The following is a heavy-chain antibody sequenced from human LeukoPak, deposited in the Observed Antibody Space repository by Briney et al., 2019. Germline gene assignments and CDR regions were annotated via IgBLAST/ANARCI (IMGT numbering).Heavy chain of an antibody. CDR2: ISGSGGST. D-gene: IGHD4-17*01. Sequence: GGSLRLSCALSGFTFSSYAMSWVRQAPGKGLEGVSAISGSGGSTYYADSVKGRFTISRDNSKNTLYLQMNSLRAEDTAVYYCAKSPTHPRTFDYWGQGTLGTVSS. CDR1: GFTFSSYA. CDR3: AKSPTHPRTFDY. V-gene: IGHV3-23*01. J-gene: IGHJ4*02.